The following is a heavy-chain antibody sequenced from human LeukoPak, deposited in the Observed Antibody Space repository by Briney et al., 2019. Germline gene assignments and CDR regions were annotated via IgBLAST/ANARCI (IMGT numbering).Heavy chain of an antibody. D-gene: IGHD5-24*01. CDR2: INPNSGGT. Sequence: ASVKVSCKASGYTFTDYYLHWVRQAPGQGLEWMGWINPNSGGTNYAQTFQGRVTMTRDTSITTAYLELSRLRSDDTAVYYCARIGYNHYFDYWGQGTLITVSS. CDR1: GYTFTDYY. J-gene: IGHJ4*02. CDR3: ARIGYNHYFDY. V-gene: IGHV1-2*02.